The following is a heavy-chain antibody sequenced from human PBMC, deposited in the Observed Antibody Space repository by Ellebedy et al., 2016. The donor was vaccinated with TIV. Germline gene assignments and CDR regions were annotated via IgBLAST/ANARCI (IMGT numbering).Heavy chain of an antibody. V-gene: IGHV4-59*01. D-gene: IGHD6-19*01. Sequence: MPSETLSLTCTVSGGSINSSYYWSWIRQPPGKGLEWIGYIYYSGSTNYNPSLKSRVTIAVDTSKKQISLKLSSVTAADTAVYYCARSSGWDRFDYWGQGTLVTVSS. CDR3: ARSSGWDRFDY. J-gene: IGHJ4*02. CDR1: GGSINSSYY. CDR2: IYYSGST.